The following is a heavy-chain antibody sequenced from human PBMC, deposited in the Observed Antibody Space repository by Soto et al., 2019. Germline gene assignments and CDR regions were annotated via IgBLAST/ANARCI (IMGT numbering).Heavy chain of an antibody. CDR3: ARARDKERWVSAFDC. J-gene: IGHJ4*02. D-gene: IGHD4-17*01. V-gene: IGHV3-48*03. Sequence: SLRLSCAASGFNFNSYEMNWVRQAPGKGLEWVSYISGSGTTTYYADSVKGRFTISRDNADNSLFLQMNSLRAEDTAIYFCARARDKERWVSAFDCWGQGSLVTVSS. CDR1: GFNFNSYE. CDR2: ISGSGTTT.